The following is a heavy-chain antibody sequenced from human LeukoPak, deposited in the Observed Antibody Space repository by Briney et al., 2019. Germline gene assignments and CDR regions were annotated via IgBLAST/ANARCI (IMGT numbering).Heavy chain of an antibody. V-gene: IGHV1-18*01. CDR2: ISAYNGNT. CDR1: GYTFTSYG. J-gene: IGHJ6*02. CDR3: ARTTPLTIFGVVIEVGYYYGMDV. D-gene: IGHD3-3*01. Sequence: ASVKVSCKASGYTFTSYGISWVRQAPGQGLEWMGWISAYNGNTNYAQKLQGRVTMTTDTSTSTAYMELRSLRSDDTAVYYCARTTPLTIFGVVIEVGYYYGMDVWGQGTMVTVSS.